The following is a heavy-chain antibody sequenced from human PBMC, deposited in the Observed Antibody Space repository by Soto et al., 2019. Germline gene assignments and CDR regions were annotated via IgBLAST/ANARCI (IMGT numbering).Heavy chain of an antibody. Sequence: SGPTLVNPTQTLTLTCTFSGFSLSTSGVGVGWIRQPPGKALEWLALIYWDDDKRYSPSLKSRLTITKDTSKNQVVLTMTNMDPVDTATYSCAHSGGYCSSTSCPYYYYYMDVWGKGTTVTVSS. D-gene: IGHD2-2*01. V-gene: IGHV2-5*02. CDR1: GFSLSTSGVG. J-gene: IGHJ6*03. CDR3: AHSGGYCSSTSCPYYYYYMDV. CDR2: IYWDDDK.